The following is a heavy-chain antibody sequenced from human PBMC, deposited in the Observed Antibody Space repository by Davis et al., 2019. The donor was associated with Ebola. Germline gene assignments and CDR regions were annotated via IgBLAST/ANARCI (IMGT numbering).Heavy chain of an antibody. Sequence: MPSETLSLTCAVSAGSISSSYWSSWLRQPPGKGLEWIGEIYHTGSTNYDPSLKSRVTISVDKSKNQFSLKLSSVTAADTAVYFCARDREWLVQGYFDYWGQGTLVTVSS. CDR3: ARDREWLVQGYFDY. J-gene: IGHJ4*02. D-gene: IGHD6-19*01. CDR1: AGSISSSYW. CDR2: IYHTGST. V-gene: IGHV4-4*02.